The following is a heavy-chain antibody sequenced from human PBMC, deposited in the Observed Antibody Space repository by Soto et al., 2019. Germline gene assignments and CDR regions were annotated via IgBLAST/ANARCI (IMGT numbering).Heavy chain of an antibody. D-gene: IGHD3-22*01. V-gene: IGHV1-69*02. CDR1: GGTFSSYT. CDR2: IIPILGIA. J-gene: IGHJ5*02. CDR3: ARGSSSDYYDSSGYYQA. Sequence: SVKVSCKASGGTFSSYTISWVRQAPGQGLEWMGRIIPILGIANYAQKFQGRVTITADKSTSTAYMELSSLRSEDTAVYYCARGSSSDYYDSSGYYQAWGQGTLVTVSS.